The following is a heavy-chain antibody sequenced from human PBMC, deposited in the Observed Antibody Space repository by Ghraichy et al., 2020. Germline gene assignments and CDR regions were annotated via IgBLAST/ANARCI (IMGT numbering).Heavy chain of an antibody. CDR2: IIPILGIA. J-gene: IGHJ6*03. V-gene: IGHV1-69*04. CDR1: GGTFSSYA. D-gene: IGHD3-22*01. CDR3: ATDQTYYYDSSGSNYYYYYYMDV. Sequence: SVKVSCKASGGTFSSYAISWVRQAPGQGLEWMGRIIPILGIANYAQKFQGRVTITADKSTSTAYMELSSLRSEDTAVYYCATDQTYYYDSSGSNYYYYYYMDVWGKGTTVTVSS.